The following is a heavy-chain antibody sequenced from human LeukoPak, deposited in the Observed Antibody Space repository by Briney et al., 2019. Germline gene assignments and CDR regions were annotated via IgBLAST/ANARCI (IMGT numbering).Heavy chain of an antibody. J-gene: IGHJ5*02. D-gene: IGHD3-3*01. Sequence: SVKVSCKASGGTFSSYTISWVRQAPGPGLEWMGRIIPILGIANYAQKFQGRVTITADKSTSTAYMELSSLRSEDTAVYYCARDWGGLRFLEWSHKGYWFDPWGQGTLVTVSS. CDR2: IIPILGIA. CDR3: ARDWGGLRFLEWSHKGYWFDP. V-gene: IGHV1-69*04. CDR1: GGTFSSYT.